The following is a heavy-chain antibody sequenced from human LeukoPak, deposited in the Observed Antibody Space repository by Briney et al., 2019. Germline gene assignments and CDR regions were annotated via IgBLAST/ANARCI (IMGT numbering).Heavy chain of an antibody. V-gene: IGHV1-2*02. CDR1: GYTFTGHY. Sequence: ASVKVSCKASGYTFTGHYMHWVRQAPGQGLEWVGWISPNGGGTSYAQKFQDRVTMTRDTSISTAYMELSRLRSEDTAVYFCARPYGDYTDYFFDYWGQGTLVTVSS. D-gene: IGHD4-17*01. J-gene: IGHJ4*02. CDR2: ISPNGGGT. CDR3: ARPYGDYTDYFFDY.